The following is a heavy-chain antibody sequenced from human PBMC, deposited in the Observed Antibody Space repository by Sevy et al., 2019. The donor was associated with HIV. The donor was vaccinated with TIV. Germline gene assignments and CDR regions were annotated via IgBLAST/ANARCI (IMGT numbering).Heavy chain of an antibody. V-gene: IGHV3-30-3*01. CDR1: GFTFSSYA. CDR2: ISYDGSNK. J-gene: IGHJ4*02. CDR3: ARGYSGSSDNPPNIDY. Sequence: GGSLRLSCAASGFTFSSYAMHWVRQAPGKGLEWVAVISYDGSNKYYADSVKGRFTISRDNSKNTRYLQMNSLRAEDTAVYYCARGYSGSSDNPPNIDYWGQGTLVTVSS. D-gene: IGHD1-26*01.